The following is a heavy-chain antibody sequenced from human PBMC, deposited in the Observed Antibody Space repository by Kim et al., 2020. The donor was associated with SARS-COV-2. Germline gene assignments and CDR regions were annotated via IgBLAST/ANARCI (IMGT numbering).Heavy chain of an antibody. Sequence: ASVKVSCKASGYTFDTYSLYWVLQAPGQRFEWMGWVNGGNGNTRYSQNFQGRLTITRDTSASAAYMELSSLTSKDTAVYYCAREGSGSYNWLDLWGQGTL. CDR3: AREGSGSYNWLDL. V-gene: IGHV1-3*01. D-gene: IGHD3-10*01. CDR2: VNGGNGNT. J-gene: IGHJ5*02. CDR1: GYTFDTYS.